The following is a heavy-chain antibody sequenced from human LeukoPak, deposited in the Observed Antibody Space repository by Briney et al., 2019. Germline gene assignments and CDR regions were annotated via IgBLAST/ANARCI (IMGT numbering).Heavy chain of an antibody. CDR2: IRPESIAK. CDR1: GFTFSGQY. D-gene: IGHD2-8*02. Sequence: GGSLRLSCVGSGFTFSGQYMSWGRQAPGNGLEWGANIRPESIAKKYVESVKGRCSISRDNAKNEVFLKMDSLRVDASAVYYCASAEHYGNRKGTVGVYFDLWGRGTLVTVSS. V-gene: IGHV3-7*03. J-gene: IGHJ2*01. CDR3: ASAEHYGNRKGTVGVYFDL.